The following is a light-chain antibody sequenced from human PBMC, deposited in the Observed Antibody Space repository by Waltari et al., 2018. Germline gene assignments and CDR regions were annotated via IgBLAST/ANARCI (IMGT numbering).Light chain of an antibody. CDR2: EVS. CDR3: CSYAGSSTVV. Sequence: QSALTQPASVSGSPGQSITISCTGTSSDVGSYDLVSWYQQRPGKAPKLMIYEVSERPSGVSNRFSGSKSANTASLTISGLQAEDEADYYCCSYAGSSTVVFGGGTKLTVL. CDR1: SSDVGSYDL. V-gene: IGLV2-23*02. J-gene: IGLJ2*01.